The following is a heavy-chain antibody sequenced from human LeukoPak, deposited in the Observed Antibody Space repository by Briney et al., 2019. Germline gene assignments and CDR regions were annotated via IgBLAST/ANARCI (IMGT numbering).Heavy chain of an antibody. V-gene: IGHV3-30*18. CDR3: AKDRHVLRFLECDY. CDR2: ISYDGSNK. Sequence: GGSLRLSCAASGFTFSSYGMHWVRQAPGKGLEWVAVISYDGSNKYYADSVKGRFTISRDNSKNTLYLQMNSLRAEDTAVYYCAKDRHVLRFLECDYWGQGTLVTVSS. CDR1: GFTFSSYG. J-gene: IGHJ4*02. D-gene: IGHD3-3*01.